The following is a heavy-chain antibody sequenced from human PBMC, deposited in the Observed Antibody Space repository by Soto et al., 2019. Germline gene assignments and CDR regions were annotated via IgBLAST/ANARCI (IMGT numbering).Heavy chain of an antibody. CDR1: GFTFSDYW. J-gene: IGHJ3*02. CDR2: IKQDGNEK. Sequence: PGGSLRLSCAVSGFTFSDYWMSWVRQAPGNGLEWVANIKQDGNEKYYVDSVKGRFTISRDNAKNSLYLQMNSLRAEDTAVYYCARGLGSSGWYSPWHAFDIWGQGTMVTVSS. V-gene: IGHV3-7*01. D-gene: IGHD6-19*01. CDR3: ARGLGSSGWYSPWHAFDI.